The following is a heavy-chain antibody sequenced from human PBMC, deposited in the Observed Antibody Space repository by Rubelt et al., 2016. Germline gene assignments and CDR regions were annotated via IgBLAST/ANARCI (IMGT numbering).Heavy chain of an antibody. CDR3: ARAGDYGDYAFDY. CDR1: GFTFSSYW. D-gene: IGHD4-17*01. Sequence: GSLRLSCAASGFTFSSYWMSWVRQASGKGLEWVGRIRNKANSYATAYAASVKGRFTISRDDSKNTAYLQMNSLKIEDTAVYYCARAGDYGDYAFDYWGQGTLVTVSS. J-gene: IGHJ4*02. V-gene: IGHV3-73*01. CDR2: IRNKANSYAT.